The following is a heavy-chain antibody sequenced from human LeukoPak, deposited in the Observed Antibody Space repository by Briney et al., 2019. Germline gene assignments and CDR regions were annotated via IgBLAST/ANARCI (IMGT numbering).Heavy chain of an antibody. D-gene: IGHD3-10*01. CDR2: INQDGGEI. V-gene: IGHV3-7*04. CDR1: GFTFSSYG. Sequence: RSLRLSCAASGFTFSSYGMHWVRQAPGKGLEWVASINQDGGEIHYVDSVKGRFTISRDNAKNSLYLQMNSLTAEDTAVHYCVRAHHPGGWFDPWGQGTLVTVSS. CDR3: VRAHHPGGWFDP. J-gene: IGHJ5*02.